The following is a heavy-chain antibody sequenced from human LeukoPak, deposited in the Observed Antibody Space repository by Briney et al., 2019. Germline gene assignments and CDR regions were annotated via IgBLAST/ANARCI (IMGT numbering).Heavy chain of an antibody. CDR3: TTGGGSYLGFDY. Sequence: PGGSLRLSCAASGFTFSNAWMSWVRQAPGKGLEWVGRIKSKTDGGTTDYAAPVKGRFTISRDDSKNTLYLQMNSLKTEDTAAYYCTTGGGSYLGFDYWGQGTLVTVSS. CDR2: IKSKTDGGTT. CDR1: GFTFSNAW. V-gene: IGHV3-15*01. D-gene: IGHD1-26*01. J-gene: IGHJ4*02.